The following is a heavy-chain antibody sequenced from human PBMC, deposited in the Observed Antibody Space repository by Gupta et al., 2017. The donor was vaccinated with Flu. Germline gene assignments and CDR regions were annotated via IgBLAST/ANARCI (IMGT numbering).Heavy chain of an antibody. CDR3: SRDLGDEDEPGDY. V-gene: IGHV3-21*01. D-gene: IGHD3-16*01. J-gene: IGHJ4*02. CDR2: ISSSSSYI. CDR1: TFSRYS. Sequence: TFSRYSMNRVRPAPGKGLEWVSSISSSSSYIYYADSVKGRFTISRDNAKNSLYLKMNSLRAEDTAVYYCSRDLGDEDEPGDYGGQGTLVTVSS.